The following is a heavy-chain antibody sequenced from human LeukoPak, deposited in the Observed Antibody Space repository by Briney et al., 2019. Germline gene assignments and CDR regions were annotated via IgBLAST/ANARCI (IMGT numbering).Heavy chain of an antibody. V-gene: IGHV1-2*02. CDR3: ASEPKLRRPYYYYYMDV. Sequence: ASVKVSCKASGYTFTGYYMHWVRQAPGRGLEWMGWINPNSGGTNYAQKFQGRVTMTRDTSISTAYMELSRLRSDDTAVYYCASEPKLRRPYYYYYMDVWGKGTTVTVSS. CDR1: GYTFTGYY. D-gene: IGHD5-24*01. CDR2: INPNSGGT. J-gene: IGHJ6*03.